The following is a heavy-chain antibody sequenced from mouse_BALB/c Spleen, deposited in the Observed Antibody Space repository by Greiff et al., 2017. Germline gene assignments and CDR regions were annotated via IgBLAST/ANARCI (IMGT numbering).Heavy chain of an antibody. J-gene: IGHJ2*01. CDR3: AKNWDGLKPVLDY. Sequence: VHLVESGAELAKPGASVKMSCKASGYTFTSYWMHWVKQRPGQGLEWIGYINPSTGYTEYNQKFKDKATLTADKSSSTAYMQLSSLTSEDSAVYYCAKNWDGLKPVLDYWGQGTTLTVSS. D-gene: IGHD4-1*01. CDR1: GYTFTSYW. V-gene: IGHV1-7*01. CDR2: INPSTGYT.